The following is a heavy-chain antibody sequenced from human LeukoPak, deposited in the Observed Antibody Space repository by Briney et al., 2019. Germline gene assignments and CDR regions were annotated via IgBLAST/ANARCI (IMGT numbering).Heavy chain of an antibody. CDR2: IIPIFGTA. CDR1: GGTFSSYA. Sequence: GASVKVSCKASGGTFSSYAISWVRQAPGQGLEWMGGIIPIFGTANYAQKFQGRVTITADKSTSTAYMELSSLRSEDTAVYYCARSPDRYYYGSGSYPARYFDYWGQGTLVTVSS. J-gene: IGHJ4*02. D-gene: IGHD3-10*01. V-gene: IGHV1-69*06. CDR3: ARSPDRYYYGSGSYPARYFDY.